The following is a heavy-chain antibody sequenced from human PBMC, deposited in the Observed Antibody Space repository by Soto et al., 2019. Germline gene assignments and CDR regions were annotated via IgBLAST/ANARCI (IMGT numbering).Heavy chain of an antibody. Sequence: ASVKVSCKASGYTFTSYGISWVRQAPGQGLEWMGWISAYNGNTNYAQKLQGRVTMTTDTSTSTAYMELRSLRSDDTAVYYCASCYPAEPDFWSGRYNWFDPWGQGTLVTVSS. D-gene: IGHD3-3*01. CDR3: ASCYPAEPDFWSGRYNWFDP. V-gene: IGHV1-18*01. CDR1: GYTFTSYG. J-gene: IGHJ5*02. CDR2: ISAYNGNT.